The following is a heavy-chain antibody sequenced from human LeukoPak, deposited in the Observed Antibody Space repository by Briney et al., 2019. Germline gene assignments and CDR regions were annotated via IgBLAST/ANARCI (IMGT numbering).Heavy chain of an antibody. CDR1: GFTVSSSH. D-gene: IGHD6-13*01. V-gene: IGHV3-53*05. CDR3: ARVGRVAAAGPDDAFDI. J-gene: IGHJ3*02. Sequence: GGSLRLSCAASGFTVSSSHMNWVRQAPGTGLEWVSLIYSGGSTYYGDSVKGRFTISRDNSKNTLYLQMNSLRAEDTAVYYCARVGRVAAAGPDDAFDIWGQGTMVTVSS. CDR2: IYSGGST.